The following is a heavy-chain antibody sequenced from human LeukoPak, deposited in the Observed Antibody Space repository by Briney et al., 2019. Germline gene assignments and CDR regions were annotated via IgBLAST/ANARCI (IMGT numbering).Heavy chain of an antibody. CDR2: IIPIIGTA. CDR3: ARTWAEGVNYGYSKYFHH. V-gene: IGHV1-69*01. D-gene: IGHD5-18*01. J-gene: IGHJ1*01. CDR1: GSTFSSYA. Sequence: SVKVSCKASGSTFSSYAVGWVRQAPGQGLEWMGGIIPIIGTANYTQKFQGRGTITAEESTRAVYMELSSLRSEDTAVYYCARTWAEGVNYGYSKYFHHWGQGTLVIVSS.